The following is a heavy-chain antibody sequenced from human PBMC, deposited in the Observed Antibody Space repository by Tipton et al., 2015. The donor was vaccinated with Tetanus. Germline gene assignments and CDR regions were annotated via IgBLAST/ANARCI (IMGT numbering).Heavy chain of an antibody. CDR1: GFTFSTYW. CDR3: AAEVSAGY. V-gene: IGHV3-7*03. D-gene: IGHD4/OR15-4a*01. Sequence: GSLRLSCAVSGFTFSTYWMTWVRQAPGKGLEWVANINRDGSETYYVDSVKGRFTISRDNAKNLLHLQMNSLRAEDTAVYYCAAEVSAGYWGQGTLVTVSS. CDR2: INRDGSET. J-gene: IGHJ4*02.